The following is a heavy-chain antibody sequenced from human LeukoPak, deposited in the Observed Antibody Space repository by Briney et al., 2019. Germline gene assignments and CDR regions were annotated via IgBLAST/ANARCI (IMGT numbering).Heavy chain of an antibody. Sequence: PSETLSLTCTVSGGSISSYYWSWIRQPPGKGLEWIGYIYYSGSTNYNPSLKSRVTISVDTSKNQFSLKLSSVTAADTAVYYCARDHLGTAGAFDIWGQGTMATVSS. J-gene: IGHJ3*02. CDR3: ARDHLGTAGAFDI. CDR2: IYYSGST. V-gene: IGHV4-59*01. D-gene: IGHD3-16*01. CDR1: GGSISSYY.